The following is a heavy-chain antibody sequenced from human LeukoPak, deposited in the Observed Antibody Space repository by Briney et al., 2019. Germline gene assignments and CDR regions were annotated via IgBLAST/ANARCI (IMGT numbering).Heavy chain of an antibody. Sequence: GASVKVSCKASGYTFTSYAMNWVRQAPGQGLQWMGWINTNTGNPTYAQGFTGRFVFSLDTSVSTAYLQISSLKAEDTAVYYCARTLNEQLVPLYYYYGMDVWGQGTTVTVSS. CDR2: INTNTGNP. CDR3: ARTLNEQLVPLYYYYGMDV. D-gene: IGHD6-13*01. J-gene: IGHJ6*02. V-gene: IGHV7-4-1*02. CDR1: GYTFTSYA.